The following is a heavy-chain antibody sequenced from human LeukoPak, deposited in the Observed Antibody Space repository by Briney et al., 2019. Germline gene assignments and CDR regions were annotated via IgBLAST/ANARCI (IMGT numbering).Heavy chain of an antibody. Sequence: SQTLSLTCTVSGGSISSGGYYWSWIRQHPGKGLEWIGEINHSGSTNYNPSLKSRVTISVDTSKNQFSLKLSSVTAADTAVYYCARGRGPLLDYWGQGTLVTVSS. CDR2: INHSGST. V-gene: IGHV4-31*03. D-gene: IGHD3-10*01. J-gene: IGHJ4*02. CDR3: ARGRGPLLDY. CDR1: GGSISSGGYY.